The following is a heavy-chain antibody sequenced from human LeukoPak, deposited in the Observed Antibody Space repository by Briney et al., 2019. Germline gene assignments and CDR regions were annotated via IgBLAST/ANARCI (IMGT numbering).Heavy chain of an antibody. CDR3: ARYADSVYYPDY. CDR1: GGSISSDNYS. J-gene: IGHJ4*02. Sequence: PSETLSLTCTVSGGSISSDNYSWSWIRQPAGKGLEWIGEIYHSGSTNYNPSLKSRVTISVDKSKNQFSLKLSSVTAADTAVYYCARYADSVYYPDYWGQGTLVTVSS. CDR2: IYHSGST. D-gene: IGHD3-10*01. V-gene: IGHV4-61*10.